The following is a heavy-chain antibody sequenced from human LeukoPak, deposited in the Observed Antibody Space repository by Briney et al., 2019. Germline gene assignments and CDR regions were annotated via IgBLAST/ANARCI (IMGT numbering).Heavy chain of an antibody. CDR1: GFTFSSYS. D-gene: IGHD3-22*01. CDR3: ARAAGDSSGYYHESYYFDY. J-gene: IGHJ4*02. Sequence: GGSLRLSFAASGFTFSSYSMNWVRQAPGKGLEWVSSISSSSSYIYYADSVKGRFTISRDNAKNSLYLQMNSLRAEDTAVYYCARAAGDSSGYYHESYYFDYWGQGTLVTVSS. V-gene: IGHV3-21*01. CDR2: ISSSSSYI.